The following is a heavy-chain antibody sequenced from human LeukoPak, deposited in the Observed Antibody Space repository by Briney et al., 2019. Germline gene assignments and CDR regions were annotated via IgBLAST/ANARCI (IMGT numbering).Heavy chain of an antibody. CDR3: AREAWNDIDY. V-gene: IGHV1-46*01. J-gene: IGHJ4*02. D-gene: IGHD1-1*01. CDR1: GYTFTSYH. CDR2: INPSGGST. Sequence: ASVKVSCKASGYTFTSYHILWVRQAPGQGREWMGIINPSGGSTNYAQKFQGRVTMTKDTSTSTVYMELSSLRSEETAVYYCAREAWNDIDYWGQGTLVTVSS.